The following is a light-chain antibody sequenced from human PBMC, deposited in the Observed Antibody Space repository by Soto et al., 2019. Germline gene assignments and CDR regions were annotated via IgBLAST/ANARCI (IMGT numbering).Light chain of an antibody. CDR3: QQHDNGWA. Sequence: EIVMTQSPATLSVSPGERATLSCRASQSIRSNLAWYQQKPGQAPRVLIYGASTRGTGIPARFSGSGSGTEFTRTISSLQSEDFAGYYCQQHDNGWAFGQGTKVEIK. CDR1: QSIRSN. V-gene: IGKV3-15*01. CDR2: GAS. J-gene: IGKJ1*01.